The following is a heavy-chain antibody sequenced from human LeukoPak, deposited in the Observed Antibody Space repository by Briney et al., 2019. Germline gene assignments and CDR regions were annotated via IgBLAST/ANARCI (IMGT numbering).Heavy chain of an antibody. J-gene: IGHJ4*02. Sequence: ASVKVSCKASGYTLTGYYMHWVRQAPGQGLEWMGWINPNSGGTNYAQKFQGRVTMTRDTSISTAYMELSRLRSDDTAVYYCARVGSGSYPIEYYFDYWGQGTLVTVSS. CDR2: INPNSGGT. CDR3: ARVGSGSYPIEYYFDY. D-gene: IGHD3-10*01. V-gene: IGHV1-2*02. CDR1: GYTLTGYY.